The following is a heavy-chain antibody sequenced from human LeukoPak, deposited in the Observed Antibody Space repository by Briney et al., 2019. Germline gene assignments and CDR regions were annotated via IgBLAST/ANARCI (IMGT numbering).Heavy chain of an antibody. J-gene: IGHJ3*02. CDR2: MSGSGGST. Sequence: GGSLRLSCAASGFTFSSYAMSWVRQAPGKGLEWVSAMSGSGGSTYYADSVKGRFTISRDNSKDTLYLQMNSLRAEDTAVYYCATGLRFLEWSARIEAFDIWGQGTTVTVSS. D-gene: IGHD3-3*01. CDR1: GFTFSSYA. V-gene: IGHV3-23*01. CDR3: ATGLRFLEWSARIEAFDI.